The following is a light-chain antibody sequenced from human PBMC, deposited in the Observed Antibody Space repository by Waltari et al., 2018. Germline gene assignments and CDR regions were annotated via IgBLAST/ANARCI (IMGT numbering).Light chain of an antibody. V-gene: IGLV2-14*03. CDR1: SSDVGAYKY. J-gene: IGLJ1*01. Sequence: QSALTQPASVSGSPGQSITISCTGTSSDVGAYKYVSWSQQPPDKAPKLMLYDVHNRTAGVANRVSGCKSGNTASLTISSLQAEDEADYYCSSYTSSTIAGFGTGTKVTVL. CDR3: SSYTSSTIAG. CDR2: DVH.